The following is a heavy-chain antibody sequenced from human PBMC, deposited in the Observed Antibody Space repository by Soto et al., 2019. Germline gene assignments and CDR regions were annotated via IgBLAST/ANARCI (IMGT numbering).Heavy chain of an antibody. J-gene: IGHJ4*02. CDR1: GFSLSTSGVG. V-gene: IGHV2-5*01. Sequence: QITLKESGPTLVKPTQTLTLTCTFSGFSLSTSGVGVGWIRQPPGKALEWLALIYWNDDKRYSPSLKCRLTITKDTSKNQVVLTMTNMDPVDTATYYCAHTSIAAAPGYYFDYWGQGTLVTVSS. D-gene: IGHD6-13*01. CDR2: IYWNDDK. CDR3: AHTSIAAAPGYYFDY.